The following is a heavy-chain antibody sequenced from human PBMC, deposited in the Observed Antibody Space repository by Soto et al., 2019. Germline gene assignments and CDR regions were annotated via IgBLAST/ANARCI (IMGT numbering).Heavy chain of an antibody. D-gene: IGHD3-22*01. Sequence: KPSETLSLTCAVYGGSFSGLYWSWIRQSPGKGLEWIGEINHSGSTNYNPSLKSRVTISVDTSKNQFSLKLSSVTAADTAVYYCVSRFKYYYYSSGSGQGAFDIWGQGTMVTVSS. V-gene: IGHV4-34*01. CDR1: GGSFSGLY. CDR3: VSRFKYYYYSSGSGQGAFDI. CDR2: INHSGST. J-gene: IGHJ3*02.